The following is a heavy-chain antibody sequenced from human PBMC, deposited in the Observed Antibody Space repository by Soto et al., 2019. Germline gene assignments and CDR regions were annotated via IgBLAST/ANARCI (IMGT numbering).Heavy chain of an antibody. V-gene: IGHV3-23*01. CDR2: ISGSGDTT. D-gene: IGHD3-16*02. CDR3: AKDGSYYDYVWGTYRYLFDY. J-gene: IGHJ4*02. Sequence: PGGSLRLSCATSGFTFRNYAMSWVRQAPGRGLEWVSTISGSGDTTYYADSVKGRFTISRDNSKNTLYLQMNSLRAEDTAVYYCAKDGSYYDYVWGTYRYLFDYWGQGALVTVSS. CDR1: GFTFRNYA.